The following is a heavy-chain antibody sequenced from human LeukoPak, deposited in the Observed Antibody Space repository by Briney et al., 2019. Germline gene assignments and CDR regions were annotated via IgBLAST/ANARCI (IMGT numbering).Heavy chain of an antibody. CDR3: AKAMSKGSSWYLDY. CDR1: GFTFSSYG. D-gene: IGHD6-13*01. Sequence: GGSLRLSCAASGFTFSSYGMHWVRQAPGKGLEWVAFIRYDRSHKYYADSVKGRFTISRDNSKNTLYLQMDSLRIEDTAVYYCAKAMSKGSSWYLDYWGQGTLVTVSS. CDR2: IRYDRSHK. J-gene: IGHJ4*02. V-gene: IGHV3-30*02.